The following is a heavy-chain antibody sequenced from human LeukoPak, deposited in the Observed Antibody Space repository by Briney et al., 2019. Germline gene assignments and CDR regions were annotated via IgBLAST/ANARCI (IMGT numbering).Heavy chain of an antibody. CDR2: MNPNSGNT. V-gene: IGHV1-8*02. CDR3: ARSRRIAAAADDY. D-gene: IGHD6-13*01. J-gene: IGHJ4*02. Sequence: GASVKVSCKASGYTFTSYDINWVRQATGQGLEWMGWMNPNSGNTGYAQKLQGRVTMTTDTSTSTAYMELRSLRSDDTAVYYCARSRRIAAAADDYWGQGTLVTVSS. CDR1: GYTFTSYD.